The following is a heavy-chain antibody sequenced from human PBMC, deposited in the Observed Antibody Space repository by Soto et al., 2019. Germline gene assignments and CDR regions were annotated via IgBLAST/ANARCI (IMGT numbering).Heavy chain of an antibody. J-gene: IGHJ6*02. D-gene: IGHD5-18*01. V-gene: IGHV3-7*05. Sequence: EVQLVESGGGLVQPGGSLRLSCGASGFTFRTYWLSWVRQVPGKGLEWVANINQDGSEKNYVDSVKGRFTISRDNAKNSLHLQMSSLRAEETALYYCARDGSTSWYSYDYHGMDVWGQGTTVTVSS. CDR2: INQDGSEK. CDR3: ARDGSTSWYSYDYHGMDV. CDR1: GFTFRTYW.